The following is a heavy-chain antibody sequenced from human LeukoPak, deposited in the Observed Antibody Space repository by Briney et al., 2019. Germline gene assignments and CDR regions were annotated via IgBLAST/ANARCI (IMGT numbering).Heavy chain of an antibody. CDR3: VPGFLGTAVVTTLRDY. V-gene: IGHV1-2*02. D-gene: IGHD5-18*01. Sequence: GASVKVSCKASGYTFTAYYIHWVRQAPGQGLEWMGWINPNSGGTNFAQKFQGRVTMTGDTSISTAYMEMSRVTSDDTAVYYCVPGFLGTAVVTTLRDYWGQGTLVTVST. CDR1: GYTFTAYY. CDR2: INPNSGGT. J-gene: IGHJ4*02.